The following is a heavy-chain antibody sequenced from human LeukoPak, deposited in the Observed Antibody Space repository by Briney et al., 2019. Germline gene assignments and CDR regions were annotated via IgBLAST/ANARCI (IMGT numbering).Heavy chain of an antibody. Sequence: GGSLRLSCTASGFPFGDYAMSWFRQAPGKGLEWVGFIRSKAYGGTIEYAASVKGRFTFSRDDTKSIAYLQMNSLKTEDTAVYYCTRGRMDLDYWGQGTLVTVSS. CDR1: GFPFGDYA. CDR3: TRGRMDLDY. V-gene: IGHV3-49*03. D-gene: IGHD2-2*03. CDR2: IRSKAYGGTI. J-gene: IGHJ4*02.